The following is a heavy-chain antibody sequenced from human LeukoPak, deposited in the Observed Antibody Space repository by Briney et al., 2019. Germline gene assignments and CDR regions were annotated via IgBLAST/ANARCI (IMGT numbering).Heavy chain of an antibody. V-gene: IGHV3-23*01. Sequence: PGGSLRLSCAASGCTFSRYAMSWVRQAPGKGLEWVSAISGSGGSTYYADSVKGRFTISRDNSKNTLYLQMNSLSAEDTAVYYCARIVPRTLNWFDPWGQGTLVTVSS. D-gene: IGHD2-8*01. J-gene: IGHJ5*02. CDR3: ARIVPRTLNWFDP. CDR1: GCTFSRYA. CDR2: ISGSGGST.